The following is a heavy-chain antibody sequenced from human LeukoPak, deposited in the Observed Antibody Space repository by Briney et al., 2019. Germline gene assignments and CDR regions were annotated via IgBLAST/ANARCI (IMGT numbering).Heavy chain of an antibody. J-gene: IGHJ4*02. D-gene: IGHD1-26*01. CDR1: GFTFSNYA. CDR3: AKDPIFSGSYGVFDY. V-gene: IGHV3-23*01. Sequence: PGGSLRLSCVVSGFTFSNYAMSWVRQAPGKGLEWVSVISGGGSTTYYADSVKGRFTISRDNSKNTLYLQMNGLRADDTAIYYCAKDPIFSGSYGVFDYWGLGTLVTVSS. CDR2: ISGGGSTT.